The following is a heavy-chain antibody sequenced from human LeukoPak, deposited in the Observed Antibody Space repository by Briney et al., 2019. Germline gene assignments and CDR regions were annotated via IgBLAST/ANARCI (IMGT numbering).Heavy chain of an antibody. D-gene: IGHD4-17*01. V-gene: IGHV1-8*03. CDR3: ARTTSLTASGYDY. J-gene: IGHJ4*02. CDR2: INPNTGDR. Sequence: ASVKVSCKASGYTFTNYHINWVRQAPGQGLEWMGWINPNTGDRGYAQKFQGRVSITSDTSISTAYMELGSPRSEDTAVYFCARTTSLTASGYDYWGQGTLLTLSS. CDR1: GYTFTNYH.